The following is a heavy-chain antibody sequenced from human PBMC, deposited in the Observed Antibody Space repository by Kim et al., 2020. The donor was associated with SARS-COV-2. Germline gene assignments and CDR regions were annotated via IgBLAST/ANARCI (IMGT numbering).Heavy chain of an antibody. Sequence: GGSLRLSCAASGFGFNDAWMSWVRQTPGKGLEWVARIKSKTDGGTTDYAAPVKGRFAISRDDSKNTLYLQMNSLKTEDTAVFYCTTEGLYCSSTSCYNNYWGQGTLVTVSS. V-gene: IGHV3-15*01. CDR1: GFGFNDAW. CDR3: TTEGLYCSSTSCYNNY. J-gene: IGHJ4*02. CDR2: IKSKTDGGTT. D-gene: IGHD2-2*02.